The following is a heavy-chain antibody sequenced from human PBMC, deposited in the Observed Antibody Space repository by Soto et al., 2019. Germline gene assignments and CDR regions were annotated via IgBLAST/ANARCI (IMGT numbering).Heavy chain of an antibody. J-gene: IGHJ4*02. D-gene: IGHD2-2*01. V-gene: IGHV3-30-3*01. CDR1: GFTFSSYA. CDR2: ISYDGISK. Sequence: QVQLVESGGGVVQPGRSLRLSCAASGFTFSSYAINWVRQAPGKGLEWVALISYDGISKYYADSVKGRFTIARDSSKNTLYLQMNSLGAADTAVYYCGRCSSTSCHLGSDYCGQGTLVTVSS. CDR3: GRCSSTSCHLGSDY.